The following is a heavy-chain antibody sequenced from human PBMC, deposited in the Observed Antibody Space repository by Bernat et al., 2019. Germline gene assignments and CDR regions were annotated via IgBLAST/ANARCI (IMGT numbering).Heavy chain of an antibody. V-gene: IGHV3-73*01. Sequence: EVQLVESGGGLVQPGGSLKLSCAASWFTFSGSAMHWVRQASGKGLGWVGRTRSKANSYATAYAASVKGRFTISRDDSKNAAYLQMNSLKTEDTAVYYCTGGSLYYFDYWGQGTLVTVSS. J-gene: IGHJ4*02. D-gene: IGHD3-16*01. CDR2: TRSKANSYAT. CDR3: TGGSLYYFDY. CDR1: WFTFSGSA.